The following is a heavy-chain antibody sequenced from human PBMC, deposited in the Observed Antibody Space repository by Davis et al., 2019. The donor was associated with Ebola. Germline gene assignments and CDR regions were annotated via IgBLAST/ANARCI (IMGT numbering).Heavy chain of an antibody. Sequence: GESLKISCAASGFTFSSYGMHWVRQAPGKGLEWVAVISYDGSNKYYADSVKGRFTISRDNSKNTLYLQMNSLRAEDTAVYYCAKLQRGYYYYGMDVWGQGTTVTVSS. CDR2: ISYDGSNK. CDR1: GFTFSSYG. V-gene: IGHV3-30*18. J-gene: IGHJ6*02. CDR3: AKLQRGYYYYGMDV. D-gene: IGHD5-18*01.